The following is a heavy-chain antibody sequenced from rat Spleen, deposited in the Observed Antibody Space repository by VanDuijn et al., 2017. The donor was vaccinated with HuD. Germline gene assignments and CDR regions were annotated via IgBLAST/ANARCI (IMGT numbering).Heavy chain of an antibody. V-gene: IGHV2-32*01. D-gene: IGHD1-6*01. Sequence: QVQLKESGPGLVQPSQTLSLTCTVSGFSLTSYHVSWVRQPPGKGLEWMGVIWGDGSTAYNSALKSRLSISRDTSKSQVFLKMSSLKTEDTATYYCAREVYTTDYLYWGQGVMVTVSS. CDR2: IWGDGST. J-gene: IGHJ2*01. CDR3: AREVYTTDYLY. CDR1: GFSLTSYH.